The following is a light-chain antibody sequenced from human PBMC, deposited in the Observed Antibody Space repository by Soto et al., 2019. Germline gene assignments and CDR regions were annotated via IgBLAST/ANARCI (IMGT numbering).Light chain of an antibody. CDR1: QTIGNY. CDR2: DAS. J-gene: IGKJ4*01. Sequence: IVLTQSPATLSLSPGERATLSCRASQTIGNYLAWYQQKPGQAPRLLIFDASNRATDIPDRFSGSGSGTDFSLIISSLVPEDYAVYYCQQSRDWPLTFGGGTTGDIK. V-gene: IGKV3-11*01. CDR3: QQSRDWPLT.